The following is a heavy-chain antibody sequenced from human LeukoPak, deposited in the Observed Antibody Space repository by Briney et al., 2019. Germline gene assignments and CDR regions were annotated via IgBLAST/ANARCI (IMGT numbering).Heavy chain of an antibody. J-gene: IGHJ3*02. CDR1: GFTFSSYD. Sequence: SGGSLRLSCAASGFTFSSYDMHWVRQPTGKGLEWVSGIGTTGDTYYPGPVKGRFTISRENAKNALYLQMNSLGAGDTAVYYCARGLYYYDSSGYYGDTFDIWGQGTMVIVSS. D-gene: IGHD3-22*01. V-gene: IGHV3-13*04. CDR2: IGTTGDT. CDR3: ARGLYYYDSSGYYGDTFDI.